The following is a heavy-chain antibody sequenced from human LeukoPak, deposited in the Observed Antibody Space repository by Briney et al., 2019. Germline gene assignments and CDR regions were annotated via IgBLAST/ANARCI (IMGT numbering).Heavy chain of an antibody. CDR1: GYLFTSYW. CDR3: ARGHTVTAPQGAFDS. V-gene: IGHV5-51*01. CDR2: IYPGDSDT. D-gene: IGHD4-11*01. J-gene: IGHJ3*02. Sequence: GASLKISCQGSGYLFTSYWIGWVRQMPGKGLEWMGIIYPGDSDTRYSPSFHGQVTISADKSISTAYLQWSSLKASDTAMYYCARGHTVTAPQGAFDSGGQGTMVTVSS.